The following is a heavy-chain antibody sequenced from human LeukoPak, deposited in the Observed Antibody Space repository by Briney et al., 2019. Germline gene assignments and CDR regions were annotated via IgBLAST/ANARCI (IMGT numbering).Heavy chain of an antibody. J-gene: IGHJ6*02. CDR3: ARDGYSNPYGMDV. CDR2: INPNSGGT. CDR1: GYTFTGYY. V-gene: IGHV1-2*02. Sequence: GASVKLSCKASGYTFTGYYMHWVRQAPGQGLEWMGWINPNSGGTNYAQKFQGRVTMTRDTSISTAYMELSRLRSDDTAVYYCARDGYSNPYGMDVWGQGTTVTVSS. D-gene: IGHD4-11*01.